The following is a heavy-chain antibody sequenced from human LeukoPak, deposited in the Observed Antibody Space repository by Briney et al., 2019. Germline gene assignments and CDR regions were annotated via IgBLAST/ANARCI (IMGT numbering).Heavy chain of an antibody. J-gene: IGHJ4*02. CDR2: ISYDGSNK. V-gene: IGHV3-30*09. D-gene: IGHD3-3*01. CDR1: GFTFSSYA. CDR3: ARGEFRLTLFDY. Sequence: GGSLRLSCAASGFTFSSYAMHWVRQAPGKGLEWVAVISYDGSNKYYADSVKGRFAISRDNSKNTPYLQMNSLRAEDTAVYYCARGEFRLTLFDYWGQGTLVTVSS.